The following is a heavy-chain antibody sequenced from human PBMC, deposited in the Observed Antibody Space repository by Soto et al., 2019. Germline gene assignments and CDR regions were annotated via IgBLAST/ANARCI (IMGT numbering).Heavy chain of an antibody. Sequence: GASVKVSCKASGYTFTSYGISWVRQAPGQGLEWMGWISAYNGNTNYAQKLQGRVTMTTDTSTSTAYMELRSLRSDDTAVYYCARVDYDFWSGYYSSMGYYFDYWGQGTLVTVSS. CDR3: ARVDYDFWSGYYSSMGYYFDY. CDR1: GYTFTSYG. J-gene: IGHJ4*02. V-gene: IGHV1-18*01. CDR2: ISAYNGNT. D-gene: IGHD3-3*01.